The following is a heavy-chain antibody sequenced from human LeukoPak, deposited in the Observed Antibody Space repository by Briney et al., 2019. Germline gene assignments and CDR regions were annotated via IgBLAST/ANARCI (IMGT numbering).Heavy chain of an antibody. Sequence: PGGSLRLSCAASGFTFSNHAMSWVRQAPGKGLEWVSAISGSDGHTYYADSVKGRFTISRDNSKNTLYLQMNSLRAEDTAVYYCAKDMYSSSWSRVSFYFDYWGQGTLVTVSS. CDR3: AKDMYSSSWSRVSFYFDY. CDR1: GFTFSNHA. CDR2: ISGSDGHT. J-gene: IGHJ4*02. V-gene: IGHV3-23*01. D-gene: IGHD6-13*01.